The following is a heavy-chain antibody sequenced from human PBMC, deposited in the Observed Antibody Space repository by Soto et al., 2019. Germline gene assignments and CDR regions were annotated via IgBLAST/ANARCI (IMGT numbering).Heavy chain of an antibody. V-gene: IGHV1-46*01. CDR3: AGVLVTYERSGCCDY. CDR1: GYTFTSYY. CDR2: INPSGGST. J-gene: IGHJ4*02. Sequence: ASVKVSCKASGYTFTSYYMHWVRQAPGQGLEWMGIINPSGGSTSYAQKFQGRVTMTRDTSTSTVYMELSSLRSEDTAVYYCAGVLVTYERSGCCDYWGQGTRVTVSS. D-gene: IGHD3-3*01.